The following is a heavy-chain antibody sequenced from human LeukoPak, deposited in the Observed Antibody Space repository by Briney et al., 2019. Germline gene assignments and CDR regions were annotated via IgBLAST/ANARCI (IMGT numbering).Heavy chain of an antibody. V-gene: IGHV3-74*01. Sequence: HPGGSLRLSCAASGFTFSSYWMHWVRQAPGKGLVWVSRINSDGSSTNYADSVKGRFTISRDNAKNSLYLQMNSLRAEDTAVYYCASSIVVVTARYNWFDPWGQGTLVTVSS. CDR2: INSDGSST. D-gene: IGHD2-21*02. CDR1: GFTFSSYW. CDR3: ASSIVVVTARYNWFDP. J-gene: IGHJ5*02.